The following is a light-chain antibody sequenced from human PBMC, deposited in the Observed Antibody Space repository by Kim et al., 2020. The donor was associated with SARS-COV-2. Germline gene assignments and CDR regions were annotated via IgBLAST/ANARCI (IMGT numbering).Light chain of an antibody. CDR3: QRRSNWLT. J-gene: IGKJ4*01. CDR1: HSASSY. Sequence: SSAPGETATPASRDSHSASSYVAWQQQTPRQAPRLLIDAASQRATGTPARCSGRGSGTVFTLTISSLEPDDFVDYCCQRRSNWLTFGGGTKVEIK. CDR2: AAS. V-gene: IGKV3-11*01.